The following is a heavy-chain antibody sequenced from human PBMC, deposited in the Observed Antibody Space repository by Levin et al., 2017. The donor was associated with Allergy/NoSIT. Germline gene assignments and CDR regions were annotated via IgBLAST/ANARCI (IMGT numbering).Heavy chain of an antibody. D-gene: IGHD1-7*01. CDR3: ARAITGITEDY. CDR2: INHSGST. V-gene: IGHV4-34*01. CDR1: GGSFRGYY. J-gene: IGHJ4*02. Sequence: SETLSLTCAVYGGSFRGYYWTWIRQPPGGGLEWIGEINHSGSTNYSPSLKSRVTISVDTSKKQFSLILNSVTAADTAVYYCARAITGITEDYWGQGTLVTV.